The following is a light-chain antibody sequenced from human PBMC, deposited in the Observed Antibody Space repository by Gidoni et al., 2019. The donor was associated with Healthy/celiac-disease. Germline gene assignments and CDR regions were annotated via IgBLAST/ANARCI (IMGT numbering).Light chain of an antibody. J-gene: IGKJ5*01. CDR3: QQYNNWPIT. Sequence: EIVMTQSPATLSVSPGERATLSRRASQSVSSNLAWYHQKPGQAPRLLIYGASTRATCIPARFSGSGSGTEVTLTISSLQSEDFAVYYCQQYNNWPITFGQGTRLEIK. CDR1: QSVSSN. CDR2: GAS. V-gene: IGKV3-15*01.